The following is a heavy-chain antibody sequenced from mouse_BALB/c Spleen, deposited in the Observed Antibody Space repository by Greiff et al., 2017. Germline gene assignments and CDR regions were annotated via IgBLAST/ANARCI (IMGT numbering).Heavy chain of an antibody. CDR3: AREGVPWFAY. CDR2: INPSSGYT. J-gene: IGHJ3*01. D-gene: IGHD2-14*01. Sequence: QVHVKQSGAELVKPGASVKMSCKASGYTFTSYTMHWVKQRPGQGLEWIGYINPSSGYTNYNQKFKDKATLTADKSSSTAYMQLSSLTSEDSAVYYCAREGVPWFAYWGQGTLVTVSA. CDR1: GYTFTSYT. V-gene: IGHV1S26*01.